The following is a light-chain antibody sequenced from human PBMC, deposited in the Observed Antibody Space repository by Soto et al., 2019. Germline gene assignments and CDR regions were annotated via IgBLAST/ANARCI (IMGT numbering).Light chain of an antibody. J-gene: IGKJ1*01. CDR1: QSVSSY. CDR2: DAS. CDR3: QQRSNWPLTWT. Sequence: EIVLTQSPATLSLSPGERATLSCRASQSVSSYLAWYQQKPGQAPRLLIYDASNRATGIPARFSGSGSGTGFTLTISSLEPEDFAVYFCQQRSNWPLTWTFGQGTKVEIK. V-gene: IGKV3-11*01.